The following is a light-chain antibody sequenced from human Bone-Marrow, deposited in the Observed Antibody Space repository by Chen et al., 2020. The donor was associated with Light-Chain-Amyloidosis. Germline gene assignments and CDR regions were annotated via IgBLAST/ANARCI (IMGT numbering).Light chain of an antibody. CDR2: EGS. V-gene: IGLV2-23*01. CDR1: SSDVGSYNL. J-gene: IGLJ1*01. CDR3: CSYAGSSPYV. Sequence: QSALTQPASVSGAPGQSITISFTGTSSDVGSYNLVSWYQQHPGKAPKLMIYEGSKWPSGVSNRFSGSKSGNTASLTISGLQAEDEADYYCCSYAGSSPYVFGTGTKVTVL.